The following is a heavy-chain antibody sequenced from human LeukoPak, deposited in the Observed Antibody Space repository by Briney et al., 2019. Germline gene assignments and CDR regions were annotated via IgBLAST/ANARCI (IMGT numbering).Heavy chain of an antibody. V-gene: IGHV3-66*02. CDR3: ATGQIVGVQGDF. CDR1: GFTVGYNY. D-gene: IGHD1-26*01. J-gene: IGHJ4*02. Sequence: GGSLRLCCSVSGFTVGYNYRGRVPQAPGKGVGRVALMYSRGSSHYADSGRSRYTISKDSSKNTVYLQMNGLTAEDSAVDYYATGQIVGVQGDFWGQGTLVTVSS. CDR2: MYSRGSS.